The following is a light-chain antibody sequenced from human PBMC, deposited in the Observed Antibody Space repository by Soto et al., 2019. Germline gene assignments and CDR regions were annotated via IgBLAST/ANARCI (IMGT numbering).Light chain of an antibody. Sequence: VVLTQSPATLSLSPGDRATLSCRASRHVYINALGWYQQKPGRAPTLLIYGASTRATDIPDRFSATGSGTDFSLTIRGVEPEDSALYYCQQYGASPFTFGPGTRLEI. V-gene: IGKV3-20*01. CDR3: QQYGASPFT. CDR2: GAS. CDR1: RHVYINA. J-gene: IGKJ3*01.